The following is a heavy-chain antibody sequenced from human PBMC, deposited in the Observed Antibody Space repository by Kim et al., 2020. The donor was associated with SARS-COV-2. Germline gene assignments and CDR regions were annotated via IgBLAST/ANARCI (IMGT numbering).Heavy chain of an antibody. Sequence: SETLSLTCAVYGGSFSGYYWSWIRQPPGKGLEWIGEINHSGSTNYNPSLKSRVTISVDTSKNQFSLKLSSVTAADTAVYYCARCSASWGYYYGMDVWGQGTTVTVSS. CDR1: GGSFSGYY. CDR3: ARCSASWGYYYGMDV. V-gene: IGHV4-34*01. CDR2: INHSGST. J-gene: IGHJ6*02. D-gene: IGHD7-27*01.